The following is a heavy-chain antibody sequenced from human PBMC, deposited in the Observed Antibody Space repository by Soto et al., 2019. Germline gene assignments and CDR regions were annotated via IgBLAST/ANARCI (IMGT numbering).Heavy chain of an antibody. CDR3: ARAHSSGWYVEPYDA. D-gene: IGHD6-19*01. Sequence: EVQLVESGGNLARPGESLRLSCTASGFKFDDYAFHWVRQAPGKGPEWVSGINWNGAYSGYADSVKGRFTISRDNAGNSVYLQMDTLRPEDTALYYCARAHSSGWYVEPYDAWGQGTMVTVSS. V-gene: IGHV3-9*01. J-gene: IGHJ3*01. CDR2: INWNGAYS. CDR1: GFKFDDYA.